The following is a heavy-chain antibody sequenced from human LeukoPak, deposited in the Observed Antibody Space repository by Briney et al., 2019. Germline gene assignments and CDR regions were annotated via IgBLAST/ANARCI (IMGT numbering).Heavy chain of an antibody. CDR1: GYTFTSYD. V-gene: IGHV1-18*01. D-gene: IGHD5-18*01. CDR2: TSTNNGNT. CDR3: ARGGYTSGHDY. J-gene: IGHJ4*02. Sequence: ASVKVSCKASGYTFTSYDLSWVRQAPGQGLEWMGGTSTNNGNTNYARKLQGRVTMTTDTSTSTAYMELRSLRSDDTAVYHCARGGYTSGHDYWGQGTLVTVSS.